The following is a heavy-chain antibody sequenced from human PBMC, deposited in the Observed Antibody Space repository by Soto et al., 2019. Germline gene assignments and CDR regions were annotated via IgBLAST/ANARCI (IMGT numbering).Heavy chain of an antibody. Sequence: QVQLVQSGAEVKKPGSSVKVSCKASGGTFSTHAISWVRQAPGQGLEWMGGIIPIFGTANYAQKFQGRVTITADKSTSTGYMEVRSLRSEDTAVYYCARGWETAGTTTPFAYWGQGTLVTVSS. D-gene: IGHD1-26*01. J-gene: IGHJ4*02. CDR2: IIPIFGTA. CDR3: ARGWETAGTTTPFAY. CDR1: GGTFSTHA. V-gene: IGHV1-69*06.